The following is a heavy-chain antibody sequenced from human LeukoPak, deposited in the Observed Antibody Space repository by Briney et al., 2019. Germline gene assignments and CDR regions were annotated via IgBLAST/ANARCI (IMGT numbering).Heavy chain of an antibody. D-gene: IGHD3-22*01. CDR1: GGSISSYY. CDR3: ARAVTYYCDSSGYYLDY. CDR2: IYYSGST. V-gene: IGHV4-59*08. J-gene: IGHJ4*02. Sequence: SETLSLTCTVSGGSISSYYWSWIRQPPGKGLEWIGYIYYSGSTNYNPSLKSRVTISVDTSKNQFSLKLSSVTAADTAVYYCARAVTYYCDSSGYYLDYWGQGTLVTVSS.